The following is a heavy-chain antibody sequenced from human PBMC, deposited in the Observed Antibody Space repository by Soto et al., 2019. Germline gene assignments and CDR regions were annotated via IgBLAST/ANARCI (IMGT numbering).Heavy chain of an antibody. Sequence: LRLSCAASGFTLSSYAMSWVRQAPGKGLEWVSTFSGTGGYTYYADSVKGRFTISRDDSKNALFLHMNSLRAADTAVYYCARGQRALITYGPFDPWGQGTLVTVSS. CDR2: FSGTGGYT. CDR3: ARGQRALITYGPFDP. V-gene: IGHV3-23*01. D-gene: IGHD4-17*01. J-gene: IGHJ5*02. CDR1: GFTLSSYA.